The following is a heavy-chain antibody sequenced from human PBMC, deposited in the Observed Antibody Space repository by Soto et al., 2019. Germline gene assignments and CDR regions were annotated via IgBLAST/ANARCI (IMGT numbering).Heavy chain of an antibody. J-gene: IGHJ4*02. V-gene: IGHV4-59*01. D-gene: IGHD3-16*01. CDR2: IYHSGST. CDR3: ARGALGGAFDY. Sequence: PSETLSLTCTVSGGSITTSYWSWIRQPPGKGLEWIGYIYHSGSTNYNPSFNSRVTISIDTSKNQFSLRLSSVTAADAAVYCAARGALGGAFDYWGQGALVTVSS. CDR1: GGSITTSY.